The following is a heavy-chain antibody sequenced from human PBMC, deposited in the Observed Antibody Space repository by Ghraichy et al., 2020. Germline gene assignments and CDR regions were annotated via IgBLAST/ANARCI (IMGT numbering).Heavy chain of an antibody. V-gene: IGHV3-23*01. J-gene: IGHJ4*02. CDR3: AFLGIPTYYFDY. Sequence: GALRLSCAASGFTFSSYAMSWVRQAPGKGLEWVSAISGSGGSTYYADSVKGRFTISRDNSKNTLYLQMNSLRAEDTAVYYCAFLGIPTYYFDYWGQGTLVTVSS. CDR2: ISGSGGST. CDR1: GFTFSSYA. D-gene: IGHD7-27*01.